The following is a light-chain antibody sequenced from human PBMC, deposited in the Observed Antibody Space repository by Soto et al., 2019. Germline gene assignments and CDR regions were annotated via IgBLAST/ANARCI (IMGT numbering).Light chain of an antibody. CDR2: DVS. Sequence: DIQMTQSPSTLSASVGDRVTITCRASQSISTWLAWYQQKPGRAPELLIYDVSSLQSGVPSRFSGSGSGTEFTLTISSLQPDDFATYYCQQYNSYSYTFGQGTKLDIK. V-gene: IGKV1-5*01. CDR1: QSISTW. J-gene: IGKJ2*01. CDR3: QQYNSYSYT.